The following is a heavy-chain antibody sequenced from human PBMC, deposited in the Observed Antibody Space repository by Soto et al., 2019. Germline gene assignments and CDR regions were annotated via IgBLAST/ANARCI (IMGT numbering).Heavy chain of an antibody. J-gene: IGHJ4*01. V-gene: IGHV4-59*01. CDR2: IYYDGPS. Sequence: PSETLSLTCTVSNGSISTYYWSWIRQPPGKGLEWSGCIYYDGPSNYNASLKSRITMSVDTPKNQFSLRLSSVNAADTAIYYCARVKRSGLPGRKSYFDHWGHGALVAVS. CDR3: ARVKRSGLPGRKSYFDH. D-gene: IGHD6-25*01. CDR1: NGSISTYY.